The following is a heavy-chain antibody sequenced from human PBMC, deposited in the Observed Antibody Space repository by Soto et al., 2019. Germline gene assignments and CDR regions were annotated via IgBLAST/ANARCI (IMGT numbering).Heavy chain of an antibody. V-gene: IGHV1-69*01. J-gene: IGHJ6*02. Sequence: QVQLVQSGAEVRKPGSSVRVSCKASGGSFNRHTISWVRQAPGQGLEWMGGIIPIFGTANHAQKFQGRVTIIADESTSTVYMELSSLRSEDTAVYYCAEATRGVVAPYYYYGMDVWGQGTTVTVSS. CDR1: GGSFNRHT. D-gene: IGHD2-15*01. CDR3: AEATRGVVAPYYYYGMDV. CDR2: IIPIFGTA.